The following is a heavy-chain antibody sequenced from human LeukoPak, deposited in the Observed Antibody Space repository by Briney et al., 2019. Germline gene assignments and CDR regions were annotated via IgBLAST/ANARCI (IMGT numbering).Heavy chain of an antibody. CDR2: INHSGST. Sequence: SETLSLTCAVYGGSFSGYYWSWIRQPPGKGLEWIGEINHSGSTNYNPSLKSRVTISVDTSKNQFSLKLSSVTAADTAVYYCARDLGSPAETSDYWGQGTLVTVSS. CDR3: ARDLGSPAETSDY. CDR1: GGSFSGYY. D-gene: IGHD2-2*01. J-gene: IGHJ4*02. V-gene: IGHV4-34*01.